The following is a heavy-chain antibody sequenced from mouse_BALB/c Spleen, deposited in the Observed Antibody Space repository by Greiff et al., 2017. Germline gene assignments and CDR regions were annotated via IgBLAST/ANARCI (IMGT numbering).Heavy chain of an antibody. CDR3: ARYYRYDEGGYFDY. CDR2: ISTYYGDA. Sequence: QVQLQQSGAELVRPGVSVKISCKGSGYTFTDYAMHWVKQSHAKSLEWIGVISTYYGDASYNQKFKGKATMTVDKSSSTAYMELARLTSEDSAIYYCARYYRYDEGGYFDYWGQGTTLTVSS. V-gene: IGHV1S137*01. D-gene: IGHD2-14*01. J-gene: IGHJ2*01. CDR1: GYTFTDYA.